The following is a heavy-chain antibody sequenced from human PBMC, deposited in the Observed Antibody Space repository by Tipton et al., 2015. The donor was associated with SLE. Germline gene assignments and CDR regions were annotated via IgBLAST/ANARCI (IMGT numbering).Heavy chain of an antibody. D-gene: IGHD2-2*01. CDR3: ARQDLLSGAFDV. J-gene: IGHJ3*01. Sequence: TLSLTCSVSGGSISSSGFYWGWIRQPPGKGLEWIGYIYHGGSTNYNPSLKSRVTISEDTSKNQFSLKLTSLTAADTAVFYCARQDLLSGAFDVWGQGTMVTVSS. CDR2: IYHGGST. CDR1: GGSISSSGFY. V-gene: IGHV4-61*05.